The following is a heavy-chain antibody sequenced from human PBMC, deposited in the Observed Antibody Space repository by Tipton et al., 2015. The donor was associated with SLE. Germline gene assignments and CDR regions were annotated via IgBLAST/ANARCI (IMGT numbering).Heavy chain of an antibody. CDR3: ASYYDFWSGYQSSFGY. CDR2: FYYSGNT. D-gene: IGHD3-3*01. CDR1: GGSISTSSYY. J-gene: IGHJ4*02. Sequence: TLSLTCDVSGGSISTSSYYWGWIRQPPGKGLEWIGSFYYSGNTYYNASLRSRVTISVDTSKNQFSLKLSSVTAADTAVYYCASYYDFWSGYQSSFGYWGQGTLVTVSS. V-gene: IGHV4-39*01.